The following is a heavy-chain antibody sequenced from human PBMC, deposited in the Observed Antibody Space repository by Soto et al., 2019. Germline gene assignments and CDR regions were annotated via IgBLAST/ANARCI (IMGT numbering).Heavy chain of an antibody. D-gene: IGHD2-2*01. CDR1: GGSINSYY. CDR3: ARGVVVPAANDWFDP. J-gene: IGHJ5*02. CDR2: VYTSGST. V-gene: IGHV4-4*07. Sequence: QVQLQESGPGLVKPSETLSLTCTVSGGSINSYYWSWIRQPAGKGLEWIGRVYTSGSTNYNPSLKSRVTMSVDTSKNQFSLKLSSVTAADTAVYYCARGVVVPAANDWFDPWGQGTLVTVSS.